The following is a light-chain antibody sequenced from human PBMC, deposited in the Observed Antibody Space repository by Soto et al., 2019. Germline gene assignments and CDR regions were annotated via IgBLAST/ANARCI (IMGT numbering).Light chain of an antibody. Sequence: DIQMTQSTSSLSASVGDRVTITCRASQSISSYLNWYQQKPGKAPKLLIYAASSLQSGVPSRFSGSGSGTDFTLTISSLQPEDFATYYCQQSYSTPFTFGQGARLE. CDR1: QSISSY. CDR3: QQSYSTPFT. V-gene: IGKV1-39*01. J-gene: IGKJ5*01. CDR2: AAS.